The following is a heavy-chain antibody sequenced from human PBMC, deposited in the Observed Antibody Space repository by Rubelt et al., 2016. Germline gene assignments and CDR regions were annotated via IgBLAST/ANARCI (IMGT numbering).Heavy chain of an antibody. V-gene: IGHV3-7*01. D-gene: IGHD2-2*01. J-gene: IGHJ4*02. CDR3: AADRDCSSASCYPYNFDY. CDR2: IKQDGSEK. Sequence: GSGKGLEWVANIKQDGSEKYYVDSVKGRFTISRDNAKNSLYLQMNSLRAEDTAVYYCAADRDCSSASCYPYNFDYWGQGTLVTVSS.